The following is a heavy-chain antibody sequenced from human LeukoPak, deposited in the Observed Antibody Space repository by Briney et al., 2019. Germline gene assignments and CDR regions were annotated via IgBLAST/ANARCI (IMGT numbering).Heavy chain of an antibody. J-gene: IGHJ4*02. Sequence: SETLSLTCTVSGGSISSSTFYWGWIRQPPGKGLEWIGIISYSGSTYYNPSLKSRVTISVDTSKNQFSLKLSSVTAADTAVYYCARLDRGINAAHFDYWSQGTLVTVSS. CDR2: ISYSGST. CDR1: GGSISSSTFY. CDR3: ARLDRGINAAHFDY. D-gene: IGHD6-25*01. V-gene: IGHV4-39*01.